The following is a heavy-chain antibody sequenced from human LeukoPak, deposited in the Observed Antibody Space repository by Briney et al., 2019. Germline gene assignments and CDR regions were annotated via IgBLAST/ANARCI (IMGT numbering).Heavy chain of an antibody. CDR2: INHSGST. Sequence: KPSETLSPTCAVYGGSFSGYYWSWIRQPPGKGLEWIGEINHSGSTNYNPSLKSRVTISVDTSKNQFSLKLSSVTAADTAVYYCARALGRGTVDYWGQGTLVTVSS. J-gene: IGHJ4*02. D-gene: IGHD3-10*01. V-gene: IGHV4-34*01. CDR3: ARALGRGTVDY. CDR1: GGSFSGYY.